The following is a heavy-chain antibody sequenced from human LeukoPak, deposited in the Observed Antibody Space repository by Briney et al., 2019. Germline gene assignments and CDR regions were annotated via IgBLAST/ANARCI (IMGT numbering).Heavy chain of an antibody. V-gene: IGHV4-59*08. J-gene: IGHJ6*02. D-gene: IGHD3-10*01. CDR1: GGSISSYY. Sequence: SETLSLTCTVSGGSISSYYWSWIRQPPGKGLEWIGYIYYSGSTNYNPSLKSRVTISVDTSKNQFSLKLSSVTAADTAVYYCARGGALFHYGMDVWGQGTTVTVSS. CDR3: ARGGALFHYGMDV. CDR2: IYYSGST.